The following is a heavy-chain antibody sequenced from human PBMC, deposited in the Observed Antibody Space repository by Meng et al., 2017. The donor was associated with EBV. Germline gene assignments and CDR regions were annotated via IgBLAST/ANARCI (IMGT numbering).Heavy chain of an antibody. D-gene: IGHD3-22*01. V-gene: IGHV4-4*02. Sequence: QGSGPGLVQPSGTLSLPCAVSGGSISSSNWWSWVRQPPGKGLEWIGEIYHSGSTNYNPSLKSRVTISVDKSKNQFSLKLSSVTAADTAVYYCARRSLDYYDSSGFDYWGQGTLVTVSS. J-gene: IGHJ4*02. CDR1: GGSISSSNW. CDR2: IYHSGST. CDR3: ARRSLDYYDSSGFDY.